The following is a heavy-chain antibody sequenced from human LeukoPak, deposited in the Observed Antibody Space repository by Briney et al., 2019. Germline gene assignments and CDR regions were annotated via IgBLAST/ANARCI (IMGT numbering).Heavy chain of an antibody. CDR3: ARPSPYCTNGVCYGDNYYYMDV. D-gene: IGHD2-8*01. CDR2: INTNTGNP. Sequence: ASVKVSCKASGYTFTSYGISWVRQAPGQGLEWMGWINTNTGNPTYAQGFTGRVVFSLDTSVSTAYLQISSLKAEDTAVYYCARPSPYCTNGVCYGDNYYYMDVWGKGTTVTVSS. CDR1: GYTFTSYG. J-gene: IGHJ6*03. V-gene: IGHV7-4-1*02.